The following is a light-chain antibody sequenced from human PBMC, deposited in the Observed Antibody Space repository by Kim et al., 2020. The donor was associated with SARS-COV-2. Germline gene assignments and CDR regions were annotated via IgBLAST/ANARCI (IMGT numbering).Light chain of an antibody. CDR2: LNSDGSH. CDR3: QTWGTGMGV. Sequence: ASVKLTCTLSSGNSNYAIAWHQQQPEKGPRYLMKLNSDGSHYKGDGIPDRFSGSSSGAERYLTISSLQSEDEADYYCQTWGTGMGVFGGGTQLTVL. J-gene: IGLJ3*02. V-gene: IGLV4-69*01. CDR1: SGNSNYA.